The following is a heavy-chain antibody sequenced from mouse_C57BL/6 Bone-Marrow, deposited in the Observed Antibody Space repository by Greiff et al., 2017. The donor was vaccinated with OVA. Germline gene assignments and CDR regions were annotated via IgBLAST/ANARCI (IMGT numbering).Heavy chain of an antibody. CDR3: ARELGCYYYDY. Sequence: EVQLQESGPGMVKPSQSLSLTCTVTGYSITSGYDWHWIRHFPGNKLEWMGYISYSGSTNYNPSLKSRISITHDTSKNHFFLKLNSVTTEDTDTYYCARELGCYYYDYWGQGTTLTVSS. V-gene: IGHV3-1*01. CDR2: ISYSGST. J-gene: IGHJ2*01. CDR1: GYSITSGYD. D-gene: IGHD3-3*01.